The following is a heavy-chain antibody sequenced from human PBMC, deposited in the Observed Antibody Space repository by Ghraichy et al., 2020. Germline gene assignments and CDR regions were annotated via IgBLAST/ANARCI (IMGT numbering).Heavy chain of an antibody. Sequence: GGSLRLSCAASGFTFSSYAMRWVRQAPGKGLEWVSAISGSGGSTYYADSVKGRFTISRDNSKNTLYLQMNSLRAEDTAVYYCARDGQQLGLGYGYWGQGTLVTVSS. J-gene: IGHJ4*02. CDR3: ARDGQQLGLGYGY. D-gene: IGHD5-18*01. CDR2: ISGSGGST. V-gene: IGHV3-23*01. CDR1: GFTFSSYA.